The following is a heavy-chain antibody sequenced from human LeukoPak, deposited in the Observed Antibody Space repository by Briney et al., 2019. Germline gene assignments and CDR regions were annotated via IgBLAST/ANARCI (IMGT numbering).Heavy chain of an antibody. V-gene: IGHV3-48*01. CDR1: GFTFRSYS. CDR3: AREPPFFFDY. CDR2: ISSSSSTI. Sequence: GGSLRLSCAASGFTFRSYSMNWVRQAPGKGLEWVSYISSSSSTIYYADSVKGRFTISRDNAKNSLYLQMNSLRADDTAVYYCAREPPFFFDYWGQGTLVTVSS. J-gene: IGHJ4*02. D-gene: IGHD3-3*02.